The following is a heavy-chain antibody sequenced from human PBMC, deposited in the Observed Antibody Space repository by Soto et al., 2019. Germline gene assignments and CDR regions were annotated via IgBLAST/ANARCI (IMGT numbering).Heavy chain of an antibody. CDR1: GYTFTSYY. V-gene: IGHV1-46*03. CDR2: INPSGGST. Sequence: QVQLVQSGAEVKKPGASVKVSCKASGYTFTSYYMHWVRQAPGQGLEWMGIINPSGGSTSYAQKFHGRVTMTRDTSTSTVYMELSSLRSEDTAVYYCARDPDSSAEDYYYYMDVWGKGTTVTVSS. CDR3: ARDPDSSAEDYYYYMDV. J-gene: IGHJ6*03. D-gene: IGHD6-19*01.